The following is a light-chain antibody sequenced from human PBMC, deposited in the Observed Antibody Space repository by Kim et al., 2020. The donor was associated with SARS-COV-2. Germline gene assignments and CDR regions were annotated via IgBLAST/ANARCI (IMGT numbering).Light chain of an antibody. Sequence: LSASIGDRVTITCRASQRIINYLNWYQQKPGKAPKLLTYGASTLQTGVPSRFSGSGSGAEFTLTISGLQPEDSATYYCQQSYTTPTFGQGTKLEI. CDR2: GAS. V-gene: IGKV1-39*01. J-gene: IGKJ1*01. CDR3: QQSYTTPT. CDR1: QRIINY.